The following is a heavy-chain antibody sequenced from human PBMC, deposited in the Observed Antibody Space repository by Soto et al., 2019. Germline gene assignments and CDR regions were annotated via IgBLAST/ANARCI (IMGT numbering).Heavy chain of an antibody. D-gene: IGHD4-17*01. CDR2: VSGNDGST. V-gene: IGHV1-18*01. CDR1: GYIFSNFG. CDR3: TRDFGDYRLHY. J-gene: IGHJ4*02. Sequence: VQLVQSGGEVKKPGASVKVSCQTSGYIFSNFGVSWVRQAPGQGLEWLGWVSGNDGSTRYAPNLQGRVTMTTDSATSTAYMELRGLTYDETANYYCTRDFGDYRLHYWGQGALVSVSS.